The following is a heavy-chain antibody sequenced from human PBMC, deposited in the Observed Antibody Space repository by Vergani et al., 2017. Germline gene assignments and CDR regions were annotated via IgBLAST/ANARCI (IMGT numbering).Heavy chain of an antibody. CDR3: ASGKYYSDSTSHFRGRYFDV. Sequence: QMQLQESGPGLVKASETLSLTCTVSGDSIISRSYYWGWIRQPPGKGLEWIGSIYNSGNGDSSSSLKSRVTISADTSKNQFSLRLTSVTAADTAVYYCASGKYYSDSTSHFRGRYFDVWGRGNLVTVSS. D-gene: IGHD3-16*01. J-gene: IGHJ2*01. CDR1: GDSIISRSYY. V-gene: IGHV4-39*01. CDR2: IYNSGNG.